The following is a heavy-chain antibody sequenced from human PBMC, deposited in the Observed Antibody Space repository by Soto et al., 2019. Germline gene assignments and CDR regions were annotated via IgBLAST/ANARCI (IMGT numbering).Heavy chain of an antibody. CDR2: ISSDSTI. D-gene: IGHD6-19*01. J-gene: IGHJ5*02. CDR1: GFTFSNYS. Sequence: EVQLVESGGGLVQPGGSLRLSCAASGFTFSNYSMNWVRQAPGKGLEWVSYISSDSTIYYADSVKGRFTISRDNAKNSLYLQMNSLRAEDTAVYYCGRETQLLNWFGPWGQGTLVTVSS. V-gene: IGHV3-48*01. CDR3: GRETQLLNWFGP.